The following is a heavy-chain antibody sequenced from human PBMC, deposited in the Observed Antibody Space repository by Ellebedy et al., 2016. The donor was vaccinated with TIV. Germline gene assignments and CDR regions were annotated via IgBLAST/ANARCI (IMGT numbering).Heavy chain of an antibody. CDR3: AKDRTPGDGYWVFDF. CDR2: IVGSGGSR. J-gene: IGHJ4*02. CDR1: GFSFSSYA. D-gene: IGHD5-18*01. Sequence: GESLKISCAASGFSFSSYAMSWVRQAPGKGLEWVSGIVGSGGSRYADSVKGRFTISRDNSKSTLDLQMSSLRAEDKAVYYCAKDRTPGDGYWVFDFWGQGTLVTVST. V-gene: IGHV3-23*01.